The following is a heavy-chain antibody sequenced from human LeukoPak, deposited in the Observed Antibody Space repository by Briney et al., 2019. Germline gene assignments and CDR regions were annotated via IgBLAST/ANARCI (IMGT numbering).Heavy chain of an antibody. CDR2: ISSSSSYI. J-gene: IGHJ4*02. Sequence: GGSLRLSCAASGFTFSSYEMNWVRQAPGKGLEWVSSISSSSSYIYYADSVKGRFTVSRDNAKNSVYLQMNSLRAEDTAVYYCARDKWLTTTHYFDYWGQGTLVTVSS. V-gene: IGHV3-21*01. CDR1: GFTFSSYE. D-gene: IGHD4-11*01. CDR3: ARDKWLTTTHYFDY.